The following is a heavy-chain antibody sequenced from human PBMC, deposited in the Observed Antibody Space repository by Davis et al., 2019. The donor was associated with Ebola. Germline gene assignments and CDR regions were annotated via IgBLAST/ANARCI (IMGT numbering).Heavy chain of an antibody. D-gene: IGHD6-19*01. CDR2: ISGNGGAT. V-gene: IGHV3-23*01. J-gene: IGHJ6*02. CDR1: GFTFSTYW. Sequence: GESPKISCAASGFTFSTYWMNWVRQAPGKGLEWVATISGNGGATHYADSVQGRFTISRDNSRKTLRLQMTSLRAEDTAVYYCARDKRSSWYGGMDVWGQGTTVTVSS. CDR3: ARDKRSSWYGGMDV.